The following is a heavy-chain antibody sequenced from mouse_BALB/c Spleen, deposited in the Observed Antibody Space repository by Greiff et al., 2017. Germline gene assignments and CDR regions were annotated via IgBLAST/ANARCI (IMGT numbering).Heavy chain of an antibody. V-gene: IGHV1-69*01. Sequence: QVQLQQPGAELVMPGASVKMSCKASGYTFTDYWMHWVKQRPGQGLEWIGEIDTSDSYTSYNQKFKGKATLTVDESSSTAYMQLSSLTSEDSAVYYCARGNPFAYWGQGTLVTVSA. CDR3: ARGNPFAY. J-gene: IGHJ3*01. CDR1: GYTFTDYW. D-gene: IGHD2-1*01. CDR2: IDTSDSYT.